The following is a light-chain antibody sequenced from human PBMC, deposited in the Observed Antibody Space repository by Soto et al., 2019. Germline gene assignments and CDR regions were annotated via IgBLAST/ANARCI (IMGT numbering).Light chain of an antibody. CDR1: QDIRDD. V-gene: IGKV1-8*01. CDR3: QQYNNWPWT. J-gene: IGKJ1*01. Sequence: ALRMTQSPSSFSASTGDRVTITCRASQDIRDDLGWYQQKPGKAPKLLIYAASSLQSGVPSRFSGSGSGTDGTITISSLQSEDCEVYDGQQYNNWPWTFGQGTKVDIK. CDR2: AAS.